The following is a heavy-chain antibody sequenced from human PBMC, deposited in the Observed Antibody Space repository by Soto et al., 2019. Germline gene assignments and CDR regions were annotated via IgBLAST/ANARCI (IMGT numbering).Heavy chain of an antibody. CDR2: INHSGST. CDR3: ARGSSVGARPFFDY. D-gene: IGHD1-26*01. Sequence: QVQLQQWGAGLLKPSETLSLTCAVYGGSFSGYYWSWIRQPPGKGLEWIGEINHSGSTNYNPSLKSRVTISVDTSKNQFSLKLSSVTAADTAVYYCARGSSVGARPFFDYWGQGTLVTVSS. J-gene: IGHJ4*02. CDR1: GGSFSGYY. V-gene: IGHV4-34*01.